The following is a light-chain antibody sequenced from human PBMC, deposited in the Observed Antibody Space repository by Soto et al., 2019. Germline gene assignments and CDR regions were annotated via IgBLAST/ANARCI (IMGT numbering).Light chain of an antibody. Sequence: QSVLTQPPSVSEAPRQRVTISCSGSSPNIGNNAVNWYQQLPGKAPKLLIYYDDLLPSGVSDRFSGSKSGTSASLAISGLQSEDEADYYCAAWDDSLNVVVFGGGTKVTVL. V-gene: IGLV1-36*01. CDR2: YDD. CDR3: AAWDDSLNVVV. J-gene: IGLJ2*01. CDR1: SPNIGNNA.